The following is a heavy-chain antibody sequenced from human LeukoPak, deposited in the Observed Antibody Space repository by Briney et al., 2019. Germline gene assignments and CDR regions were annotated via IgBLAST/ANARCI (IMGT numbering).Heavy chain of an antibody. D-gene: IGHD6-13*01. CDR2: ISGSGGSP. V-gene: IGHV3-23*01. J-gene: IGHJ3*02. CDR1: GFTFSSSA. CDR3: AKDRYSTLDPDVFDI. Sequence: GGSLRLSCAASGFTFSSSAMSWVRQAPGKGLEWVSSISGSGGSPYYADSVKGRFTISRDNSKNTLYLQMNSLRAEDTAVYYCAKDRYSTLDPDVFDIWGQGTMVTVSS.